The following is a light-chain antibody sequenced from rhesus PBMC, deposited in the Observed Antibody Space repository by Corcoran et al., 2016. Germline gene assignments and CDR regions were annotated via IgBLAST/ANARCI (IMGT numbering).Light chain of an antibody. J-gene: IGKJ4*01. V-gene: IGKV3-42*03. CDR3: QQYSYWPLT. CDR2: GAS. Sequence: EIVMTQSPATLSLSPGERATLSCRASQSVSNNLAWYQQQPGQAPTLLIFGASTRAHGIPDRFRGSGSGTAFTLTISSLGPEDFTVYYCQQYSYWPLTFGGGTKVEIK. CDR1: QSVSNN.